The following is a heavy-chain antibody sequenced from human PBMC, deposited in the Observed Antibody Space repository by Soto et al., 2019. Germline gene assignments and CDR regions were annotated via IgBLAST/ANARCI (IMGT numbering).Heavy chain of an antibody. J-gene: IGHJ4*02. CDR1: GFTFSSYG. CDR3: AKDPTRVPTPFDY. CDR2: ISYDGSNK. V-gene: IGHV3-30*18. Sequence: PGGSLRLSCAASGFTFSSYGMHWVRQAPGKGLEWVAVISYDGSNKYYADSVKGRFTISRDNSKNTLYLQMNSLRAEDTAVYYCAKDPTRVPTPFDYWGQGTLVTVSS.